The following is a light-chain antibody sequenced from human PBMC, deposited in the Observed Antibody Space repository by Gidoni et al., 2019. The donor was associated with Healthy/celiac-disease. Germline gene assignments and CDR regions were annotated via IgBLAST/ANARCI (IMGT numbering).Light chain of an antibody. CDR1: QSVSSN. CDR3: QQYNNWPPWT. J-gene: IGKJ1*01. CDR2: GAS. Sequence: EIVMTPSPATLSVSPGERATLSCRSSQSVSSNLAWYQQKPGQAPSLLIYGASTRATGIPARFSGSGSGTEFTLTISSLQSEDFAVYDCQQYNNWPPWTFGQGTKVEIK. V-gene: IGKV3-15*01.